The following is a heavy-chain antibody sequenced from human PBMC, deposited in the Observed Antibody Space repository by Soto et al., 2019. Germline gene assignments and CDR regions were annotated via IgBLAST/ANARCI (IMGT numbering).Heavy chain of an antibody. J-gene: IGHJ4*02. CDR2: IYYSGST. V-gene: IGHV4-59*08. CDR1: GGSISSYY. Sequence: SETLSLTCTVSGGSISSYYWSWIRQPPGKGLEWIGYIYYSGSTNYNPSLKSRVTISVDTSKNQFSLKLSSVTAADTAVYYCARHDVVVPAAPFDYWGQGTLVTVSS. D-gene: IGHD2-2*01. CDR3: ARHDVVVPAAPFDY.